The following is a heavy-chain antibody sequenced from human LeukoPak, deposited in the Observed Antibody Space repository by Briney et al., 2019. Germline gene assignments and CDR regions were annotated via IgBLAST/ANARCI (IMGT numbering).Heavy chain of an antibody. J-gene: IGHJ4*02. D-gene: IGHD4-17*01. Sequence: GGSLRLSCAASGFTFTSYAMGWVRQAPGKGLEWVSSVSGSGDGTYYAGSVKGRFTISRDNSKKTLDLHMDSLRAEDTAVYYCAKERLGGNYGDYAVDYWGQGTMVTVSS. CDR1: GFTFTSYA. V-gene: IGHV3-23*01. CDR3: AKERLGGNYGDYAVDY. CDR2: VSGSGDGT.